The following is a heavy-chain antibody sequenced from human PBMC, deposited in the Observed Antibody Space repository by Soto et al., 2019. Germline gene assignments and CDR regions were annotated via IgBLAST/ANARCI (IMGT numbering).Heavy chain of an antibody. Sequence: QVQLVESGGGVVQPGRSLRLSCSASGFTFSTYAMQWVRQAPGKGLEWVAVVSSEGGTPFYADFVKGRFNISRDNSRNSLCMQMSSLTAADAAIYYCARENYYGGHVIGSLDLWGRGTLVSVSS. CDR3: ARENYYGGHVIGSLDL. CDR2: VSSEGGTP. D-gene: IGHD3-22*01. J-gene: IGHJ2*01. V-gene: IGHV3-30*04. CDR1: GFTFSTYA.